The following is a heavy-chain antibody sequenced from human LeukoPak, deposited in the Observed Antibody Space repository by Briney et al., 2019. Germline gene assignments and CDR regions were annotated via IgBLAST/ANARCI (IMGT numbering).Heavy chain of an antibody. J-gene: IGHJ2*01. CDR3: ARDSHYYDSSGYYDSPRWYFDL. CDR1: GFTFSSYS. CDR2: ICSSSSYI. D-gene: IGHD3-22*01. V-gene: IGHV3-21*01. Sequence: GGSLRLSCAASGFTFSSYSMNWVRQAPGKGLVWVSSICSSSSYIYYADSVKGRFTISRDNAKNSLYLQMNSLRAEDTAVYYCARDSHYYDSSGYYDSPRWYFDLWGRGTLVTVSS.